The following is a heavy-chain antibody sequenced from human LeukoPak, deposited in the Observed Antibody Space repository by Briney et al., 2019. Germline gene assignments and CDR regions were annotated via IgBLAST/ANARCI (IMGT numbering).Heavy chain of an antibody. CDR2: INPNSGGT. CDR1: GYTFTGYY. D-gene: IGHD6-13*01. V-gene: IGHV1-2*02. Sequence: ASVTVSCKASGYTFTGYYMHWVRQAPGQGLEWMGWINPNSGGTNYAQKFQGRVTMTRDTSISTAYMELSRLRSDDTAVYYCARDMESSSWTFPFDYWGQGTLVTVSS. J-gene: IGHJ4*02. CDR3: ARDMESSSWTFPFDY.